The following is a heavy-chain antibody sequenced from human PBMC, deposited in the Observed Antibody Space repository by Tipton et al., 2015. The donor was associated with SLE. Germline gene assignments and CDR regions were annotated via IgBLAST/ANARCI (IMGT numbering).Heavy chain of an antibody. V-gene: IGHV4-59*01. J-gene: IGHJ4*02. CDR1: GGFIIGFY. CDR3: ARDGGGDMLDF. D-gene: IGHD3-3*01. CDR2: ISESGDT. Sequence: TLSLTCSVSGGFIIGFYWVWIRQPPGRGLEWIGYISESGDTKYNPSLTSRVTMSVDTSKNQFSLKLTSLTAADTAIYFCARDGGGDMLDFWGQGALFAVSS.